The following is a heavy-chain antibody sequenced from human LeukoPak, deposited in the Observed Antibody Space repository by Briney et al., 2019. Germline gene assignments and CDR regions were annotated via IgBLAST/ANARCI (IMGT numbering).Heavy chain of an antibody. CDR3: VKDIESSSWYGAFGP. Sequence: GGSLRLSCAASGFTFDDYTMHWVRQAPGKGLEWVSLISWDGVNTDYADSVRGRFTISRDNSKNSLYLQMNRLGTEDTAFYYCVKDIESSSWYGAFGPWGQGTLVTVSS. V-gene: IGHV3-43*01. CDR1: GFTFDDYT. J-gene: IGHJ5*02. D-gene: IGHD6-13*01. CDR2: ISWDGVNT.